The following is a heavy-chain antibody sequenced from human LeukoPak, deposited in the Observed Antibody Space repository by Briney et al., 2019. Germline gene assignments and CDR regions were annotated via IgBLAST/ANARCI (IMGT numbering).Heavy chain of an antibody. D-gene: IGHD5-18*01. J-gene: IGHJ4*02. CDR2: ISSNGGST. CDR1: GFTFSSYA. Sequence: GGSLRLSCAASGFTFSSYAMHWVRQAPGKGLEYVSAISSNGGSTYYANPVKGRFTISRDNSKNTLYLQMGSLRAEDMAVYYCARTSRFAYSYGYSPHPYDYWGQGTLVTVSS. CDR3: ARTSRFAYSYGYSPHPYDY. V-gene: IGHV3-64*01.